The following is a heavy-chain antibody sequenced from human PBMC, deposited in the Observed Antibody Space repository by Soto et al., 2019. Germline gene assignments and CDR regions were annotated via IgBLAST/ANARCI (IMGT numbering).Heavy chain of an antibody. CDR3: ARASTRVTTPDF. J-gene: IGHJ4*02. D-gene: IGHD4-17*01. V-gene: IGHV4-30-2*01. CDR2: IYHSGST. CDR1: GGSISSGGYS. Sequence: PSETLSLTCAVSGGSISSGGYSWSWIRQPPGKGLEWIGYIYHSGSTYYNPSLKSRVTISVDRSKNQFSLKLSSVTAADTAVYYCARASTRVTTPDFWGRGTLVTVPS.